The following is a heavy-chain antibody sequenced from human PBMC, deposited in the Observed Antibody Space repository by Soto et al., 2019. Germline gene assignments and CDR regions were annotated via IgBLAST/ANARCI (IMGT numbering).Heavy chain of an antibody. V-gene: IGHV1-8*01. CDR3: AREYCSGGSCYRTKDYYYYGMDV. D-gene: IGHD2-15*01. CDR1: GYTFTSYD. CDR2: MNPNSGNT. J-gene: IGHJ6*02. Sequence: ASVKVSCKASGYTFTSYDINWVRQATGQGLEWMGWMNPNSGNTGYAQKFQGRVTMTRNPSISTAYMELSSLRSEDTAVYYCAREYCSGGSCYRTKDYYYYGMDVWGQGTTVTVSS.